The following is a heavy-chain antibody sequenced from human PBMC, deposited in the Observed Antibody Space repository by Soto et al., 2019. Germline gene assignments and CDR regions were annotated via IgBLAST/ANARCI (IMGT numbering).Heavy chain of an antibody. CDR2: LSGSGGST. CDR1: GFTFNTHA. J-gene: IGHJ4*02. V-gene: IGHV3-23*01. CDR3: AKQRGVSRTGLTVAHFDS. D-gene: IGHD3-10*01. Sequence: EVQLLESGGGLVQPGGSLRLSCVASGFTFNTHAMNWVRQAPGKGLEWVSALSGSGGSTYYADSVKGRFTISRDNSMYTLYLQMNSLRAEDTAVYYCAKQRGVSRTGLTVAHFDSWGQGTLVTVSS.